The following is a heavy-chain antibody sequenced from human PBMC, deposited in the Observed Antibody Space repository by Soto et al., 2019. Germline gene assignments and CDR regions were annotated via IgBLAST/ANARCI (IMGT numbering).Heavy chain of an antibody. D-gene: IGHD6-13*01. CDR2: ISGSGGST. V-gene: IGHV3-23*01. J-gene: IGHJ6*03. CDR1: GFTFSSYA. CDR3: AREEYSSSWSHVGYYDYMDV. Sequence: GGSLRLSCAASGFTFSSYAMSWVRQAPGKGLEWVSAISGSGGSTYYADSVKGRFTISRDNSKNTLYLQMNSLRAEDTAVYYCAREEYSSSWSHVGYYDYMDVWGKGTTVTVSS.